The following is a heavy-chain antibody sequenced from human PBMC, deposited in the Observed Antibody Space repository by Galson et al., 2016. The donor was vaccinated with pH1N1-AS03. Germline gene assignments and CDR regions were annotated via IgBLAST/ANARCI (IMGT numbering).Heavy chain of an antibody. CDR2: ISGSGFST. J-gene: IGHJ4*02. D-gene: IGHD4/OR15-4a*01. CDR1: GFTFSSYA. Sequence: SLRLSCAAAGFTFSSYAMYWVRQAPGKGLEYVSAISGSGFSTYYANSVKDRFTVSRDNSKNTLYPQMGSLRVEDMAVYYCARGPVSYANYWFPPPDYWGQGTLVTVSS. CDR3: ARGPVSYANYWFPPPDY. V-gene: IGHV3-64*01.